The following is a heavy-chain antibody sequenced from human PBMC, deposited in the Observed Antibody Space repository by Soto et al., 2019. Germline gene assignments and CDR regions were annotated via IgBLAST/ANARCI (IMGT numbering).Heavy chain of an antibody. Sequence: SLRLSCAASGFTFSSYWMSWVRQAPGKGLEWVANIKQDGSEKYYVDSVKGRFTISRDNAKNSLYLQMNSLRAEDTAVYYCATLRGGYDFWSGYYNFDYWGQGTLVTVSS. D-gene: IGHD3-3*01. CDR1: GFTFSSYW. J-gene: IGHJ4*02. CDR3: ATLRGGYDFWSGYYNFDY. V-gene: IGHV3-7*01. CDR2: IKQDGSEK.